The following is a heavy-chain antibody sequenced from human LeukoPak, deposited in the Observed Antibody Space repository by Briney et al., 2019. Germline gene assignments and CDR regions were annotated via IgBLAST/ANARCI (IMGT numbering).Heavy chain of an antibody. V-gene: IGHV3-30*18. CDR1: GFTFSSYG. D-gene: IGHD6-19*01. J-gene: IGHJ4*02. Sequence: PGRSLRLSCAGSGFTFSSYGMHWVRQAPGKGLEWVAVISYDGSNKYYADSVKGRFTISRDNSKNTLYLQMNSLRAEDTAVYYCAKTKGSGWYWGPYYFDYWGQGTLVTVSS. CDR3: AKTKGSGWYWGPYYFDY. CDR2: ISYDGSNK.